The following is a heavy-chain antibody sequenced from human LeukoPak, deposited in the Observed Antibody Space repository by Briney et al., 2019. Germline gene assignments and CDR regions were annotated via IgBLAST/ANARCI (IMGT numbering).Heavy chain of an antibody. CDR1: GGSISSSNW. D-gene: IGHD2-15*01. CDR3: ACSWSNDAFDI. V-gene: IGHV4-4*02. Sequence: ASGTLSLTCDVSGGSISSSNWWIWVRQSPGKGLEWIGEMYHGGRTSYHPSLKSRVTISVDKSKNQFSLKLTSATAADTAVYYCACSWSNDAFDIWGQGTMVTVSS. J-gene: IGHJ3*02. CDR2: MYHGGRT.